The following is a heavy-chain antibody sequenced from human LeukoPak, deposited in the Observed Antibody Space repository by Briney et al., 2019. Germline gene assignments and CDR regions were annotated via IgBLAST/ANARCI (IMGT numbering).Heavy chain of an antibody. CDR2: IYYSGST. Sequence: SETLSLTCAVSGGSISSFYWSWIRQPPGKGLEWIGYIYYSGSTNYNPSLKSRVTISVDTSKNQFSLKLSSVTAADTAVYYCARRPSGYCSSTSCCENWFDPWGQGTLVTVSS. CDR1: GGSISSFY. J-gene: IGHJ5*02. D-gene: IGHD2-2*01. CDR3: ARRPSGYCSSTSCCENWFDP. V-gene: IGHV4-59*01.